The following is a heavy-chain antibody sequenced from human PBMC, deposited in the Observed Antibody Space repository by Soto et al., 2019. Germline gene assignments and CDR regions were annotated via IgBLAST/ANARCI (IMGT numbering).Heavy chain of an antibody. CDR2: ISGSGGST. CDR3: AKDLTVAAAGNLERYYYYYYGMDV. D-gene: IGHD6-13*01. J-gene: IGHJ6*02. V-gene: IGHV3-23*01. Sequence: GGSLRLSCAASGFTFSNHAMSWVRQAPGKGLEWVSAISGSGGSTYYADSVKGRFTISRDNSKNTLYLQMNSLRAEDTAVYYCAKDLTVAAAGNLERYYYYYYGMDVWGQGTTVTVSS. CDR1: GFTFSNHA.